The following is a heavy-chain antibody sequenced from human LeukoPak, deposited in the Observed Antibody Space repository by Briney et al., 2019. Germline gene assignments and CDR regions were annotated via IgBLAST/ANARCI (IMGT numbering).Heavy chain of an antibody. D-gene: IGHD4-17*01. J-gene: IGHJ4*02. CDR1: GGSISSYY. V-gene: IGHV4-59*08. CDR3: ARRGGDYTFDY. Sequence: SETLSLTCTVSGGSISSYYWSWIRQPPGKGLEWIAYTDYSGSTFYNPSLKSRVSTSVDTSKNQFSLKVRSVTAADTAVYYCARRGGDYTFDYWGQGTLVTVSS. CDR2: TDYSGST.